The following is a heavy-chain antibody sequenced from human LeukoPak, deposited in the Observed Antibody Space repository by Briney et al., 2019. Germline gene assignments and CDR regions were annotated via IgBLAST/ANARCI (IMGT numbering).Heavy chain of an antibody. Sequence: LETLSLTCTVSGASISGYYWSWIRQPAGKGLEWIGRIFTSGSTNYNPSLKSRVTMSVDTSKNQFSLKLSSVSAADTAVYYCARVTSDSGWYLDYWGQGTLVTVSS. V-gene: IGHV4-4*07. J-gene: IGHJ4*02. CDR1: GASISGYY. CDR2: IFTSGST. D-gene: IGHD5-12*01. CDR3: ARVTSDSGWYLDY.